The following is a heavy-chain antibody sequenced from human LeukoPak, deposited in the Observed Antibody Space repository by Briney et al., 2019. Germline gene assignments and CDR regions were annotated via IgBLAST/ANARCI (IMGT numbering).Heavy chain of an antibody. CDR2: INWNSDSL. CDR3: AVVTAPPFDY. CDR1: GFTFRDYA. Sequence: GGSLRLSCVASGFTFRDYAIHWVRQAPGKGLEWVSSINWNSDSLVYADSVKGRFTISRDNAKNSLYLQMNSLRAEDTAVYYCAVVTAPPFDYWGQGTLVTVSS. J-gene: IGHJ4*02. D-gene: IGHD2-21*02. V-gene: IGHV3-9*01.